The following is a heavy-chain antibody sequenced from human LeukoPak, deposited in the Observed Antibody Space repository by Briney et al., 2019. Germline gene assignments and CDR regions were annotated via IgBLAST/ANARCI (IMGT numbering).Heavy chain of an antibody. V-gene: IGHV1-2*02. CDR1: GYTFTGYY. CDR3: ARVVDGYDYGDDY. D-gene: IGHD4-17*01. Sequence: ASVKDSCKASGYTFTGYYLHWVRQAPGQGLEWMGWINPSSGGTNYAQKFQGRVTMTRDTSISTAYMELSRLTSDDTALYYCARVVDGYDYGDDYWGQGSLVTVSS. J-gene: IGHJ4*02. CDR2: INPSSGGT.